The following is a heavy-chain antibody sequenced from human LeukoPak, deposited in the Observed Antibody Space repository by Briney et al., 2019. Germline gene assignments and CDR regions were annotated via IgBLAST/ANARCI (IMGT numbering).Heavy chain of an antibody. V-gene: IGHV3-30*02. CDR1: EFIFSSYA. J-gene: IGHJ6*03. CDR3: AKDLRSIYSNQNYFYYMDV. CDR2: ILYDGSHE. D-gene: IGHD4-11*01. Sequence: GGSLRLSCTTSEFIFSSYAMHWFRQAPGKGLEWLAFILYDGSHEYYADSVKGRFTTSRDNSKSTVYLQMNSLRAEDTALYYCAKDLRSIYSNQNYFYYMDVWGKGSTVTVSS.